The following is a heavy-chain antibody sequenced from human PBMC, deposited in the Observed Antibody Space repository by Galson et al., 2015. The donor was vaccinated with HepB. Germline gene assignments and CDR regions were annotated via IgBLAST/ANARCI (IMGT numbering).Heavy chain of an antibody. D-gene: IGHD2-2*01. Sequence: SLRLSCAASEFTFSSYGMHWVRQAPGKGLEWVAVIWYDGSNKYYADSVKGRFTISRDDSKNTLYLQMNSLRAEDTAVYYCARDSVPAAIEGCWFDPWGQGTLVTVSS. V-gene: IGHV3-33*01. CDR3: ARDSVPAAIEGCWFDP. J-gene: IGHJ5*02. CDR2: IWYDGSNK. CDR1: EFTFSSYG.